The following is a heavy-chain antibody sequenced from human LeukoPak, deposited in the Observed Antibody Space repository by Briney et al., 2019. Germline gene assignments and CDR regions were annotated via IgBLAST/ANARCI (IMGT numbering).Heavy chain of an antibody. D-gene: IGHD3-10*01. J-gene: IGHJ4*02. CDR2: ISSSSSYI. V-gene: IGHV3-21*01. CDR3: ARARVRGVIRYFDY. Sequence: GGSLRLSCAASGFTFSSCSMNWVRQAPGKGLEWVSSISSSSSYIYYADSVKGRFTISRDNAKNSLYLQMNSLRAEDTAVYYCARARVRGVIRYFDYWGQGTLVTVSS. CDR1: GFTFSSCS.